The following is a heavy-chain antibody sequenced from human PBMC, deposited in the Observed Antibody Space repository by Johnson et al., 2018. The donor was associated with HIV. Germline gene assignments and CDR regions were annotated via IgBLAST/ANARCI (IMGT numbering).Heavy chain of an antibody. D-gene: IGHD3-10*01. CDR1: GFTVSSTY. CDR2: INWNGGST. Sequence: VQLVESGGGLVQPGGSLRLSCAASGFTVSSTYMSWLRQAPGKGLEWVSGINWNGGSTGYADSVKGRFTISRDNAKNSLYLQMTSLRQDDTAVYSCYCTEHFGAGSESKGTFDAWGQGTMVTVSS. CDR3: YCTEHFGAGSESKGTFDA. J-gene: IGHJ3*01. V-gene: IGHV3-20*04.